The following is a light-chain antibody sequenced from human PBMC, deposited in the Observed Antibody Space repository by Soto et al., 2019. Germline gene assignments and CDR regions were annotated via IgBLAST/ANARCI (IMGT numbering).Light chain of an antibody. V-gene: IGLV2-23*03. CDR3: CSYAGSSTFGHV. CDR1: ISDVGSYNL. CDR2: EGS. Sequence: QSSLTQPSSLSGSPGQSITISCTGTISDVGSYNLVSWYQQHPGKAPKLMIYEGSKRPSGVSNRFSGSKSGNTASLTISGLQAEDEADYYCCSYAGSSTFGHVFRTGTKATVL. J-gene: IGLJ1*01.